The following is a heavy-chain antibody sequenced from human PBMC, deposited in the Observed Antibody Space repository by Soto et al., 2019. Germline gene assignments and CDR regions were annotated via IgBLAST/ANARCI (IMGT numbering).Heavy chain of an antibody. Sequence: QVHLVQSGAEVKKPGASVRVSCKASGYTFTDYAIHWVRQAPGQGLEWMGWINAGNLYKKSSQRFQGRISLTRDISASTMDMELRGLTSDDTAVDFCARDRHGYTSGWYGVLDHWGQGTLVTVSS. V-gene: IGHV1-3*01. J-gene: IGHJ4*02. D-gene: IGHD6-19*01. CDR1: GYTFTDYA. CDR3: ARDRHGYTSGWYGVLDH. CDR2: INAGNLYK.